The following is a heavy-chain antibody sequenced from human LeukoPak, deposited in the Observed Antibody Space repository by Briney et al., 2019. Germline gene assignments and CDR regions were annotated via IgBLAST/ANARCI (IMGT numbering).Heavy chain of an antibody. D-gene: IGHD3-10*01. J-gene: IGHJ4*02. Sequence: GGSLRLSCAASGFTFSSYGMHWVRQAPGKGLEWVAVIWYDGSNKYYADSVKGRFTISRDNSKNTLYLQMNSLRAEDTAVYYCARGGLNTMVRGVGFDYWGQGTLVTVSS. CDR2: IWYDGSNK. CDR3: ARGGLNTMVRGVGFDY. CDR1: GFTFSSYG. V-gene: IGHV3-33*01.